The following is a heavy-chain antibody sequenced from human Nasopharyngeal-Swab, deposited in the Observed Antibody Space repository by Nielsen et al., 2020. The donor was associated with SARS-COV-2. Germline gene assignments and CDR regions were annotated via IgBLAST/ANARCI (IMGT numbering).Heavy chain of an antibody. Sequence: VRQMPGKGLEWMGRIDPSDSYTNYGPSFQGHVTISVDKSISAAYLQGTSRKAADTAMYYCARDVSGNYWGQGTLVTVSS. J-gene: IGHJ4*02. CDR2: IDPSDSYT. CDR3: ARDVSGNY. D-gene: IGHD5/OR15-5a*01. V-gene: IGHV5-10-1*01.